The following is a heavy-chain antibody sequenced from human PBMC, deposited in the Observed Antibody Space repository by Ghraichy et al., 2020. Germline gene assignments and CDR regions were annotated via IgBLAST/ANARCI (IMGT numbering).Heavy chain of an antibody. CDR3: ARGREGGYSYLGAWFDP. V-gene: IGHV3-30*04. Sequence: GGSLRLSCAASGFTFSSYAMHWVRQAPGKGLEWVAFISYDGSNKYYADPVKGRFTISKDISKNTLYLQMNSLRAEDTALYYCARGREGGYSYLGAWFDPWGQGALVTVSS. D-gene: IGHD5-18*01. CDR1: GFTFSSYA. J-gene: IGHJ5*02. CDR2: ISYDGSNK.